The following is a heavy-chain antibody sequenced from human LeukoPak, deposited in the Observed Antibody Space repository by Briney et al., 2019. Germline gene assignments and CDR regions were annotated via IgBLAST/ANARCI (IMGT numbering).Heavy chain of an antibody. J-gene: IGHJ4*02. Sequence: GESLKISCKSSGYSFTTYWIAWVRQMPGKGLEWMGIMYPGDSDTRYSPSFQGQVTISADKSISTAYLQWSSLKASDSAMYYCARVLIRGDEIDYWGQGTLVTVSS. CDR3: ARVLIRGDEIDY. CDR2: MYPGDSDT. V-gene: IGHV5-51*01. CDR1: GYSFTTYW. D-gene: IGHD2-21*01.